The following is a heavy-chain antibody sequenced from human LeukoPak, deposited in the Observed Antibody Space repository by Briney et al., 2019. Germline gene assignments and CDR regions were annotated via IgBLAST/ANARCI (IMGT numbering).Heavy chain of an antibody. Sequence: GGSLRLSCAASGFTFSSYGMHWVRQAPGKGLEWVAVISYDGSNKYYADSVKGRFTISRDNSKNTLYLQMNSLRAEDTAVYFCAKSRHYDILTGPRYFDYWGQGTLVTVSS. V-gene: IGHV3-30*18. D-gene: IGHD3-9*01. CDR3: AKSRHYDILTGPRYFDY. CDR2: ISYDGSNK. J-gene: IGHJ4*02. CDR1: GFTFSSYG.